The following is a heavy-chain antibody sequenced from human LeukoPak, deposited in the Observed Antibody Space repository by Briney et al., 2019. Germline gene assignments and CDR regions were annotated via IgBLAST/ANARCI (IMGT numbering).Heavy chain of an antibody. J-gene: IGHJ5*02. V-gene: IGHV4-34*01. CDR3: ARGHSSGWYLRSNNWFDP. Sequence: TSETLSLTCAVYGGSFSGYYWSWIRQPPGKGLEWVGEINHSGTTNFNPSLKSRVTISLDTSKSQFSLKLSSVTAADTAVYYCARGHSSGWYLRSNNWFDPWGQGTLVTVSS. D-gene: IGHD6-19*01. CDR1: GGSFSGYY. CDR2: INHSGTT.